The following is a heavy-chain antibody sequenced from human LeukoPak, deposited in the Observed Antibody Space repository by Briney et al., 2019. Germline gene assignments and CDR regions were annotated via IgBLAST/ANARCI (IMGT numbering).Heavy chain of an antibody. CDR3: ARDPPAYYDILTGYYYRMKVDV. CDR1: GFTVSSNY. D-gene: IGHD3-9*01. CDR2: IYSGGST. Sequence: PGGSLRLSCAASGFTVSSNYMSWVRQAPGKGLEWVSVIYSGGSTYYADSVKGRFTISRDNSKNTLYLQMNSLRAEDTAVYYCARDPPAYYDILTGYYYRMKVDVWGKGTTVTVSS. J-gene: IGHJ6*04. V-gene: IGHV3-66*01.